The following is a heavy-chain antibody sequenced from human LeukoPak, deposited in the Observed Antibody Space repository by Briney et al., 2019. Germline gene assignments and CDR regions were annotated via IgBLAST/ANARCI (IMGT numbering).Heavy chain of an antibody. CDR3: ARGPSGYHNT. CDR2: TYHSGST. CDR1: GYSISSGYY. Sequence: PSETLSLTCTVSGYSISSGYYWGWIRQPPGKGLEWIGSTYHSGSTYYNPSLKSRVTISVDTSKNQFSLKLSSVTAADTAVYYCARGPSGYHNTGGQGTLVTVSS. D-gene: IGHD5-12*01. J-gene: IGHJ4*02. V-gene: IGHV4-38-2*02.